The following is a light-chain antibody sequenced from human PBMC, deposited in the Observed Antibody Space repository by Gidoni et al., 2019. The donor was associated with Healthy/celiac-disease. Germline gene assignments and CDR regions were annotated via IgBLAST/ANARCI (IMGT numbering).Light chain of an antibody. CDR2: DVS. CDR1: SSDVCGYNY. V-gene: IGLV2-14*01. CDR3: SSYTSSSTLV. J-gene: IGLJ2*01. Sequence: QSALTQPASVSGSPGQSLTISCTGTSSDVCGYNYVSWYQQPPGKSPKLMLYDVSNRPSGVSNRFSGSKSGNTASLTISGLQAEDEADYYCSSYTSSSTLVFGGGTKLTVL.